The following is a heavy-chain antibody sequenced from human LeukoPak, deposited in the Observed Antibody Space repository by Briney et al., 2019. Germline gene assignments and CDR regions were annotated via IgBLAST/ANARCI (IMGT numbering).Heavy chain of an antibody. D-gene: IGHD3-22*01. CDR1: GFTFSSFG. Sequence: GRSLRLSCAASGFTFSSFGMHWVRQAPGKGLEWVAVISYDGSNKYYADSVKGRFTISRDNSKNTLYLQMNSLRAEDTAVYYCAKLIGDSSGYYYDYWGQGTLVTVSS. CDR3: AKLIGDSSGYYYDY. J-gene: IGHJ4*02. V-gene: IGHV3-30*18. CDR2: ISYDGSNK.